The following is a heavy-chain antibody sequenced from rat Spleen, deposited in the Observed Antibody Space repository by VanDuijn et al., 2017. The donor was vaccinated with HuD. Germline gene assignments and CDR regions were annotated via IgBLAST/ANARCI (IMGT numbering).Heavy chain of an antibody. CDR2: ITNTGVST. Sequence: EVQLVESGGGLVQPGRSLKLSCVASGFTFNNYWMTWIRQAPGKGLEWVASITNTGVSTYYPDSVKGRFTISRDNAKNTLYLQMDSLRSEDTATYYCARLRPPYWYVMDAWGQGASVTVSS. J-gene: IGHJ4*01. D-gene: IGHD3-1*01. V-gene: IGHV5-31*01. CDR3: ARLRPPYWYVMDA. CDR1: GFTFNNYW.